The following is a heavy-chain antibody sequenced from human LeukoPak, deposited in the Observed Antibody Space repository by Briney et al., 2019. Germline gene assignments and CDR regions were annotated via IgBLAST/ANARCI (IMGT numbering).Heavy chain of an antibody. J-gene: IGHJ4*02. D-gene: IGHD3-22*01. CDR2: IYPGDSDT. CDR1: GYSFTSYW. V-gene: IGHV5-51*01. CDR3: ARQVPVVGYYDSSGYDY. Sequence: GESLKISRKGSGYSFTSYWIGWVRQMPGKGLEWMGIIYPGDSDTRYSPSFQGQVTISADKSISTAYLQWSSLKASDTAMYYCARQVPVVGYYDSSGYDYWGQGTLVTVSS.